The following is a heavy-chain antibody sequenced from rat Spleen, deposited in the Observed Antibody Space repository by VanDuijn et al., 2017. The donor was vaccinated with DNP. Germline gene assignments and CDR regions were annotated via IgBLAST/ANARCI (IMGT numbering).Heavy chain of an antibody. Sequence: EVQLVESGGGLVQSGRSLKVSCAASGFTFSDYNMAWVRQAPKKSLEWVATITYDGSKTYYRESVKGRFTISRDNAKSTLYLQMDSLRSEDTATYYCARLGWHGWFAYWGQGVMVTVSS. CDR1: GFTFSDYN. CDR3: ARLGWHGWFAY. J-gene: IGHJ2*01. D-gene: IGHD1-6*01. V-gene: IGHV5S10*01. CDR2: ITYDGSKT.